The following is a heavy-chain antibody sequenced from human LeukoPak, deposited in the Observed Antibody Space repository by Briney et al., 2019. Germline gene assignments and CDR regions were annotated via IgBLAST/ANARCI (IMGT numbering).Heavy chain of an antibody. V-gene: IGHV3-21*01. J-gene: IGHJ5*02. D-gene: IGHD3-10*01. Sequence: GGSLSLSCAASGFTFSSYSMKWVRQAPGKGLEWVSSISSSSSYIYYADSVKGRFTISRDNAKNSLYLQMNSLRDEDTAVYYCARDGLLRFGEHLTNVGPDDNWFDPWGQGTLVTVSS. CDR2: ISSSSSYI. CDR3: ARDGLLRFGEHLTNVGPDDNWFDP. CDR1: GFTFSSYS.